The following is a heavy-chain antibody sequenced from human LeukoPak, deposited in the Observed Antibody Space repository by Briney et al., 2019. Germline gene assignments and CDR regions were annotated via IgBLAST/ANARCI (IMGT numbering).Heavy chain of an antibody. J-gene: IGHJ4*02. D-gene: IGHD3-9*01. CDR3: ARSPHILTGENFDY. CDR2: INPSSGGT. CDR1: GYTFTDYY. Sequence: GASVKVSCKASGYTFTDYYLHWVRQAPGLGLEWMGWINPSSGGTNYAQRFYARVTMTRDTSISTAYMELSRLRSDDTAVYYCARSPHILTGENFDYWGQGTLVTVSS. V-gene: IGHV1-2*02.